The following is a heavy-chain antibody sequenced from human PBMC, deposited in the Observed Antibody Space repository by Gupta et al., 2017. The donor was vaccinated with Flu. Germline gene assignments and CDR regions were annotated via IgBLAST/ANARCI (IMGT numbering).Heavy chain of an antibody. D-gene: IGHD3-22*01. Sequence: EVQLVESGGGLVQPGGSLRLSCAASGFTFSSYELNWVRQAPGKGLEWVSYISSSGSTIYYADSVKGRFTISRDNAKNSLYLQMNSLRAEDTAVYYCARELVGSSGHEPITMGGMDVWGQGTTVTVSS. V-gene: IGHV3-48*03. J-gene: IGHJ6*02. CDR3: ARELVGSSGHEPITMGGMDV. CDR2: ISSSGSTI. CDR1: GFTFSSYE.